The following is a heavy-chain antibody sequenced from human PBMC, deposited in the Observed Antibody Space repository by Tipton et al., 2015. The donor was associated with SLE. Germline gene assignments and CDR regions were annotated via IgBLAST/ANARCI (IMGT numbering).Heavy chain of an antibody. CDR1: GFTFTDYY. V-gene: IGHV3-11*01. D-gene: IGHD3-22*01. CDR2: ISESGTTI. J-gene: IGHJ4*02. Sequence: SLRLSCTISGFTFTDYYMSWIRQAPGKGLEWVSYISESGTTIYYADSVKGRFTVSRDNAKNLMYLQMNSLRVEDTAVYFCARAGRMYYYDSSGYPYFAPRGQGTLVTVSS. CDR3: ARAGRMYYYDSSGYPYFAP.